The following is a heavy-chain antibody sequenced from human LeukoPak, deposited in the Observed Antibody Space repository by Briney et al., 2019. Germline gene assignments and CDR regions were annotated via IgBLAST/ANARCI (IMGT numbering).Heavy chain of an antibody. CDR1: GFTFRSYW. Sequence: GGSLRLSCAASGFTFRSYWTSWVRQAPGKGLEWVAFIRHDGSNKYHSNSVQGRFTISRDNSRNTLYLQLNSLRPEDTAVYYCTKVRLLGALDDAFDVWGQGTMVTVSS. CDR2: IRHDGSNK. CDR3: TKVRLLGALDDAFDV. V-gene: IGHV3-30*02. J-gene: IGHJ3*01. D-gene: IGHD7-27*01.